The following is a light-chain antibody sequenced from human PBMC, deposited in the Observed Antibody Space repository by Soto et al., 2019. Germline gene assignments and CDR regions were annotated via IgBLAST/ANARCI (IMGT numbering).Light chain of an antibody. CDR1: ESIRSW. V-gene: IGKV1-5*01. J-gene: IGKJ1*01. Sequence: DIHMTHSPSTLSASVGDRVTITCRASESIRSWLAWYQQRPGKAPKLLIYDASSLQSGVPSRFSGTGSGTDFTLTISGLQPDDSATYYCQQYKSYWTFGQGTKVDI. CDR3: QQYKSYWT. CDR2: DAS.